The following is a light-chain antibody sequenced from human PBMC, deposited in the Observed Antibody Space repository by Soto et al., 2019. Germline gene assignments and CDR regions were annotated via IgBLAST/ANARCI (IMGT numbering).Light chain of an antibody. V-gene: IGKV3D-11*03. CDR1: QAVNTR. CDR2: DVS. CDR3: QQRSNWPPIT. Sequence: EIVLTQSPATLSSFPGDRVTLSCRASQAVNTRLAWYQHKPGQAPRLLIYDVSSRATGIPDRFSGSGSGTDFTLTISRPEPEDFAVYYCQQRSNWPPITFGQGTRL. J-gene: IGKJ5*01.